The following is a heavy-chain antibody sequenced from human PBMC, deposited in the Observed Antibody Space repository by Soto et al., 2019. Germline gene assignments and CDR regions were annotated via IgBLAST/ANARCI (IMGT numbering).Heavy chain of an antibody. CDR1: GYSFTSYW. Sequence: RGESLKISCKGSGYSFTSYWIGWVRQMPGKGLEWMGIIYPGDSDTRYSPSFQGQVTISADKSISTAYLQWSSLKASDTAMYYCARRKYDSSGYYRAPSPDYYYYGMDVWGQGTTVTVSS. V-gene: IGHV5-51*01. CDR3: ARRKYDSSGYYRAPSPDYYYYGMDV. J-gene: IGHJ6*02. D-gene: IGHD3-22*01. CDR2: IYPGDSDT.